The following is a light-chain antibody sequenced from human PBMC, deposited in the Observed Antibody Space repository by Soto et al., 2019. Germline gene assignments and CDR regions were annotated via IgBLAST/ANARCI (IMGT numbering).Light chain of an antibody. Sequence: QMTQPPSTLSASVGDIVTITCRASQSVSSWLAWYQQKPGKAPKLLIYDASSLESGVPSRFSGSGSGTDFTLTISSLQPDDFATYYCQHYNSYSEAFGQGTKVDIK. J-gene: IGKJ1*01. CDR3: QHYNSYSEA. CDR1: QSVSSW. V-gene: IGKV1-5*01. CDR2: DAS.